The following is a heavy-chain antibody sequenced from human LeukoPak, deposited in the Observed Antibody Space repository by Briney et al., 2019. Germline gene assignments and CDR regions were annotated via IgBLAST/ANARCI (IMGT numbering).Heavy chain of an antibody. CDR1: GYTFTGYY. CDR2: INPNSGGT. Sequence: ASVKVSCKASGYTFTGYYMHWVRQAPGQGLEWMGWINPNSGGTNYAQKFQGRVTMTRDTSISTAYMELSRLRSDDTAVYYCATRRRWELLRSYFDYWGQGTLVTVSS. V-gene: IGHV1-2*02. CDR3: ATRRRWELLRSYFDY. D-gene: IGHD1-26*01. J-gene: IGHJ4*02.